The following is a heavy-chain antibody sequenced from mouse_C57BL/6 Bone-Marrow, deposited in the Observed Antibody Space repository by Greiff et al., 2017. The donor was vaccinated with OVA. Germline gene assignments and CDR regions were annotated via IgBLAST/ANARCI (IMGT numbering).Heavy chain of an antibody. Sequence: VQLQQSVAELVRPGASVKLSCTASGFNIKNTYMHWVKQRPEQGLEWIGRIDPANDNTKYDPKFQGKATLTADTSSNTAYLQLSSLSSEDTAVYCCARGNFGSSVYDMDYWGQGTSVTVSS. CDR1: GFNIKNTY. J-gene: IGHJ4*01. CDR3: ARGNFGSSVYDMDY. V-gene: IGHV14-3*01. CDR2: IDPANDNT. D-gene: IGHD1-1*01.